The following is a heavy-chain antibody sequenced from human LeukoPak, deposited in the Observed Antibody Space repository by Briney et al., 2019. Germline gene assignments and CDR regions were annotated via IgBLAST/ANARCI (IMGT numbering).Heavy chain of an antibody. CDR3: TRDSVLWFGELSQGGGFDY. D-gene: IGHD3-10*01. J-gene: IGHJ4*02. Sequence: GSLRLSCTASGFTFGDYAMSWVRQAPGKGLEWVGFIISKAYGGTTEYAASVKGRFTISRDDSKSIAYLQMNSLKTEDTAVYYCTRDSVLWFGELSQGGGFDYWGQGTLVTVSS. CDR1: GFTFGDYA. CDR2: IISKAYGGTT. V-gene: IGHV3-49*04.